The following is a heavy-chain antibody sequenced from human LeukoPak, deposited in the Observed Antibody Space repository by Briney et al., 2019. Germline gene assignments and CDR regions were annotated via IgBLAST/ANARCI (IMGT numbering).Heavy chain of an antibody. Sequence: PSETLSLTCTVSGGSISSSSYYWGWIRQPPGKGLEWIGSIYYSGSTYYNPSLKSRVTISVDTSKNQFSLKLSSVTAADTAVYYCARNSGYFYYYGMDVWGQGTTVTASS. V-gene: IGHV4-39*07. D-gene: IGHD5-12*01. CDR2: IYYSGST. CDR1: GGSISSSSYY. J-gene: IGHJ6*02. CDR3: ARNSGYFYYYGMDV.